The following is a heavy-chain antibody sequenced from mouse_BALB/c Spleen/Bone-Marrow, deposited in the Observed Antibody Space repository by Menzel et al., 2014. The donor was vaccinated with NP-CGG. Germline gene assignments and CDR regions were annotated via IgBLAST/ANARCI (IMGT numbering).Heavy chain of an antibody. CDR3: AREVLRDYFDY. Sequence: EVQLQQSGGGLVKPGGSLKLSCAASGFAFSSYDTSWVRQTPEKRLEWVAYISSGGGSTYYPDTVKGRVTISRDNAKNTLYLQMSSLESEDTAMCYCAREVLRDYFDYWGQGTTLTVSS. V-gene: IGHV5-12-1*01. J-gene: IGHJ2*01. CDR2: ISSGGGST. D-gene: IGHD1-1*01. CDR1: GFAFSSYD.